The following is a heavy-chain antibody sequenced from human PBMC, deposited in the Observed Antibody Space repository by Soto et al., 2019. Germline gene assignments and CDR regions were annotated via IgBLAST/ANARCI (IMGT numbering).Heavy chain of an antibody. CDR2: ISGSGGST. Sequence: EVQLLESGGGLVQPGGSLRLSCAASGFTFGSYAMSWVRQAPGKGLEWVSAISGSGGSTYYADSVKGRFTISRDNSKNTLYLQMNSLRAEDTAVYYCAKAYGDYVSAFDISGQGTMVTVSS. J-gene: IGHJ3*02. V-gene: IGHV3-23*01. CDR1: GFTFGSYA. D-gene: IGHD4-17*01. CDR3: AKAYGDYVSAFDI.